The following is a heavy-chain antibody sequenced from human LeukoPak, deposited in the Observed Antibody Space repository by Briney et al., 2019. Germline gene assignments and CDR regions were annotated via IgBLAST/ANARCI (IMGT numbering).Heavy chain of an antibody. V-gene: IGHV3-30*18. CDR1: GFTFSSYG. D-gene: IGHD2-21*02. CDR2: ISYDGSNK. J-gene: IGHJ6*02. Sequence: PGRSLRLSCAASGFTFSSYGMHWVRQAPGKGLEWVAVISYDGSNKYYADSVKGRFTISGDNSKNTLYLQMNSLRAEDTAVYYCAKPLTRDYYYYYGMDVWGQGTTVTVSS. CDR3: AKPLTRDYYYYYGMDV.